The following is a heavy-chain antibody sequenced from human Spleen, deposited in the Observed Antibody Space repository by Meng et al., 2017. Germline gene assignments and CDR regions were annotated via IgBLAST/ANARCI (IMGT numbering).Heavy chain of an antibody. CDR3: ARGLIAARYYYYDMDV. V-gene: IGHV4-38-2*02. D-gene: IGHD6-6*01. CDR2: INHSGST. Sequence: GSLRLSCTVSGYSISRGYYWGWIRQSPGKGLEWIGEINHSGSTNYNPSLKSRVTISLDTSKNQFSLKLSSVTAADTAVYYCARGLIAARYYYYDMDVWGQGTTVTVSS. J-gene: IGHJ6*01. CDR1: GYSISRGYY.